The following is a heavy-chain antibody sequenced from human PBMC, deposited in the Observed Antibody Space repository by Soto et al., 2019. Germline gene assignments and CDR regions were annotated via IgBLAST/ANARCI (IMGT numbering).Heavy chain of an antibody. Sequence: PGGSLRLSCAASGFTFSSYAMHWVRQAPGKGLEWVAVISYDGSNKYYADSVKGRFTISRDNSKNTLYLQMNSLRAEDTAVYCCSREAGYSYGYYYYGMDVWGQGTTVTVSS. V-gene: IGHV3-30-3*01. CDR2: ISYDGSNK. CDR1: GFTFSSYA. D-gene: IGHD5-18*01. CDR3: SREAGYSYGYYYYGMDV. J-gene: IGHJ6*02.